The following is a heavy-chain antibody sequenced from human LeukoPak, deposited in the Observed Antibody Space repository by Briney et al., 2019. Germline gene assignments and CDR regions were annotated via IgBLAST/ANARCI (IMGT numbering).Heavy chain of an antibody. CDR3: ATQVPLVDHYYYYYGMDV. CDR1: GYTLTELS. J-gene: IGHJ6*02. CDR2: FDPEDGET. V-gene: IGHV1-24*01. D-gene: IGHD6-6*01. Sequence: GASVSVSCKVSGYTLTELSMHWVRQAPGKGLEWMGGFDPEDGETIYAQKFQGRVTMTEDTSTDTAYMELSSLRSEDTAVYYCATQVPLVDHYYYYYGMDVWGQGTTVTVSS.